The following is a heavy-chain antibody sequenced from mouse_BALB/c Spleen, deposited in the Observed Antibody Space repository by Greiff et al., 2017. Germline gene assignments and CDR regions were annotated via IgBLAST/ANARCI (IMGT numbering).Heavy chain of an antibody. Sequence: EVQLQQSGPELVKPGASVKISCKASGYTFTDYNMHWVKQSHGKSLEWIGYIYPYNGDTFYNQKFKGKATLTVDKSSSTAHMELLSLTSEDSAVYYCGRGGDYYAMDYWGQGTSVTVSS. V-gene: IGHV1S29*02. CDR1: GYTFTDYN. J-gene: IGHJ4*01. CDR2: IYPYNGDT. CDR3: GRGGDYYAMDY.